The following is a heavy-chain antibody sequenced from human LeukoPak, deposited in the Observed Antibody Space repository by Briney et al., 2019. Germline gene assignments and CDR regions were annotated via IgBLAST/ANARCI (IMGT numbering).Heavy chain of an antibody. CDR2: VSNSGST. V-gene: IGHV4-59*01. J-gene: IGHJ4*02. Sequence: PSETLSLTCSVSGGSIRNYYWTWIRQPPGKGLEWIGHVSNSGSTKYNPSLKTRVTISVDTSKNQFSLKVSSVTAADTAVYYCARKRTGDQGYYFDYWGQGTLVTVSS. CDR1: GGSIRNYY. CDR3: ARKRTGDQGYYFDY. D-gene: IGHD1-1*01.